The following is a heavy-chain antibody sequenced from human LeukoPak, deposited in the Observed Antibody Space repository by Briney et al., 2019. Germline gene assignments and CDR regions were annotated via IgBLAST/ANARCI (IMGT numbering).Heavy chain of an antibody. Sequence: ASVKVSCKASGYTFTSYDINWVRQATGQGLEWMGWMNPNSGNTGYAQKFQGRVTMTRNTSISTAYMELSSLRSEDTAVYYCATAHGRHRSRNYYYYGMDVWGQGTTVTVSS. CDR1: GYTFTSYD. CDR3: ATAHGRHRSRNYYYYGMDV. V-gene: IGHV1-8*01. D-gene: IGHD4-17*01. CDR2: MNPNSGNT. J-gene: IGHJ6*02.